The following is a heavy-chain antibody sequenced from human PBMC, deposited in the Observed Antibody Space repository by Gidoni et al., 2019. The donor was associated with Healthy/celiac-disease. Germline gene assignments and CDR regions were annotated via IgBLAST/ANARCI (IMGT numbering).Heavy chain of an antibody. CDR2: ISSSSSYI. J-gene: IGHJ4*02. CDR1: GFTFSSYS. V-gene: IGHV3-21*01. Sequence: EVQLVESGGGLVKPGGSLSLSCAASGFTFSSYSMNWVRQAPGKGLEWVSSISSSSSYIYYADSVKGRFTISRDNAKNSLYLQMNSLRAEDTAVYYCARDLKYSSSLDYWGQGTLVTVSS. CDR3: ARDLKYSSSLDY. D-gene: IGHD6-6*01.